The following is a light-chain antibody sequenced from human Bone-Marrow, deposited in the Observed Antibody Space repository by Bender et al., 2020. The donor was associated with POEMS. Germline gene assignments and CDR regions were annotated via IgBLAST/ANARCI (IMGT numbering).Light chain of an antibody. CDR3: QAWDSSAAFYV. V-gene: IGLV3-1*01. Sequence: SYELTQPPSVSVSPGQTARITCSGEKLDQKYIYWYQQRPGQSPLMVIFQDVKRPSGIAERFSGYTSGTTATLTISGTQAVDEADYYCQAWDSSAAFYVFGTGTKVTVL. J-gene: IGLJ1*01. CDR2: QDV. CDR1: KLDQKY.